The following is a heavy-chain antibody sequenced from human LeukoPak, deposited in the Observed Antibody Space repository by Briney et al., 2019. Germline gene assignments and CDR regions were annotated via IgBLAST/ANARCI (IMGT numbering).Heavy chain of an antibody. CDR2: ISAYNGNT. Sequence: ASVKVSCKASGYTFTSYGISWVRQAPGQGLEWMGWISAYNGNTNYAQKLQGRVTMTTDTSTSTAYMELRSLRSDDTAVYYCARDVKGYYYDSSGYHYYYYMDVWGKGTTVTISS. CDR3: ARDVKGYYYDSSGYHYYYYMDV. CDR1: GYTFTSYG. V-gene: IGHV1-18*01. J-gene: IGHJ6*03. D-gene: IGHD3-22*01.